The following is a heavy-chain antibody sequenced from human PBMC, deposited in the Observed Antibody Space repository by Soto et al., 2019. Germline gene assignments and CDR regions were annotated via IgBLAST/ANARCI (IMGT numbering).Heavy chain of an antibody. CDR1: GFTVNSFN. CDR3: TLYDALVFDF. D-gene: IGHD2-8*01. V-gene: IGHV3-21*01. Sequence: PGGSLMLSWADSGFTVNSFNRNWVRQAPGKGLEWVSSISNYDNTAYADSVKGRFTVSRDNAKISLFMQMNSLRAEDRAVYYCTLYDALVFDFWGQGALVTV. CDR2: ISNYDNT. J-gene: IGHJ4*02.